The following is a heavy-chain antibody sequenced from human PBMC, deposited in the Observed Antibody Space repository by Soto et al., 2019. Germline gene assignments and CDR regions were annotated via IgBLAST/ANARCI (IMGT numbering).Heavy chain of an antibody. J-gene: IGHJ4*02. CDR2: ISASGRDT. D-gene: IGHD6-19*01. CDR3: AKGKASGWYYFDY. V-gene: IGHV3-23*01. CDR1: GFTFTNFA. Sequence: PGGSLRLSCAASGFTFTNFAMSWVRQAPGRGLEWVSGISASGRDTCYADSVKDRFTVSRDNSKNTLYLQMNSLRAEDTAIYYCAKGKASGWYYFDYWGQGGRVTVSS.